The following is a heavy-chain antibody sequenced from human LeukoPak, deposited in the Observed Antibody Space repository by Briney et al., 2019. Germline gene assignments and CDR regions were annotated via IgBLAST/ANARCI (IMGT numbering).Heavy chain of an antibody. CDR3: ARDRDGAFYY. Sequence: GGSLRLSCAAPGFTFSSYGMHWVRQAPGKGLEWVAVIWYDGSNKYYADSVKGRFTISRDNSKNTLYLQMNSLRAEDTAVYYCARDRDGAFYYWGQGTLVTVSS. D-gene: IGHD4/OR15-4a*01. CDR2: IWYDGSNK. V-gene: IGHV3-33*01. CDR1: GFTFSSYG. J-gene: IGHJ4*02.